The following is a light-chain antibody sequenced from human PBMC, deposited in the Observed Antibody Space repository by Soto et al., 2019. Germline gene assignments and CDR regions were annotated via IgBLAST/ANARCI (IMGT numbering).Light chain of an antibody. CDR1: SSDVGGYNY. J-gene: IGLJ1*01. Sequence: QSVLTQPASVSGSPGQSITISCTGTSSDVGGYNYVSWYQQHSGTAPKLMIYEVSNRPSGLSNRFSGSKSGNTASLAISGLQAQDQADYYCTSYKTTCTNVFGTGTKGTVL. V-gene: IGLV2-14*01. CDR2: EVS. CDR3: TSYKTTCTNV.